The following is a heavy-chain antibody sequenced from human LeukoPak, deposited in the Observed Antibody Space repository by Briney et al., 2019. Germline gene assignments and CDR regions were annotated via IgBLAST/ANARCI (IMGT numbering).Heavy chain of an antibody. Sequence: GGSLRLSCAASGFTFSSYWMSWVLQAPGKGLEWVANIKQDGSEKYYVDSVKGRFTISRDNAKNSLYLQMNSLRAEDTAVYYCARDWHCSSTSCYDGRFDYWGQGTLVTVSS. CDR1: GFTFSSYW. D-gene: IGHD2-2*01. J-gene: IGHJ4*02. V-gene: IGHV3-7*01. CDR3: ARDWHCSSTSCYDGRFDY. CDR2: IKQDGSEK.